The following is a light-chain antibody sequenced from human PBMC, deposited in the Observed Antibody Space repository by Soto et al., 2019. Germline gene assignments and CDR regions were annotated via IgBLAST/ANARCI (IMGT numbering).Light chain of an antibody. V-gene: IGKV3-15*01. CDR3: QQYTNWPRT. CDR1: QSVYSN. J-gene: IGKJ1*01. Sequence: EIVMTQSPATLSVSPGERATLSCRASQSVYSNLAWYQQKPGQAPRLLISGASTRATGIPARFTGSGSGTEFTLTISSLQSEDFAVYYCQQYTNWPRTFGQGTKVDIK. CDR2: GAS.